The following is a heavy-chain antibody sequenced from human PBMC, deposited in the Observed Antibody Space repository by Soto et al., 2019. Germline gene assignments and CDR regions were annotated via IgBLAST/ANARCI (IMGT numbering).Heavy chain of an antibody. CDR1: GFTFSSYG. D-gene: IGHD2-15*01. J-gene: IGHJ6*02. CDR2: IWYDGSNK. V-gene: IGHV3-33*01. CDR3: ARSRASPLVGVGYYYYGMDV. Sequence: QVQLVESGGGVVQPGRSLRLSCAASGFTFSSYGMHWVRQAPGKGLGWVAVIWYDGSNKYYADSVKGRFTISRDNSKNTLYLQMNSLRAEDTAVYYCARSRASPLVGVGYYYYGMDVWGQGTTVTVSS.